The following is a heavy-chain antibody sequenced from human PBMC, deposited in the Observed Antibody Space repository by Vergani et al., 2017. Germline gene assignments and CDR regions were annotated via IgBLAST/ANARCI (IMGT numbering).Heavy chain of an antibody. CDR2: IHTRGKT. J-gene: IGHJ2*01. D-gene: IGHD2-21*01. Sequence: QVRLEESGPGLVKPSETLSLTCSVSGYSIGSGFYWAWIRQSPGGGLQWLTSIHTRGKTYHNPSLKSRVSVSLDTSKNRFSLNLTSVTATDTAVYYCARSQGDYWYFDLWGPGSLVTVSS. V-gene: IGHV4-38-2*01. CDR1: GYSIGSGFY. CDR3: ARSQGDYWYFDL.